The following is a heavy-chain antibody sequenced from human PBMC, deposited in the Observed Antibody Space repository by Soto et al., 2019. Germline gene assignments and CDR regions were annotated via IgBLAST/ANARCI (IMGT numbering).Heavy chain of an antibody. J-gene: IGHJ6*02. V-gene: IGHV1-8*01. Sequence: ASVKVSCKASGYTFTTYDINWVRQAPGQGLEWLGWMDPNSGSTGYAQNFQGRITMTRNISRNTAHMELSSLQSEDTAVYYRARERKFDFWRKGLDVWGQGTTVTVSS. D-gene: IGHD3-3*01. CDR1: GYTFTTYD. CDR2: MDPNSGST. CDR3: ARERKFDFWRKGLDV.